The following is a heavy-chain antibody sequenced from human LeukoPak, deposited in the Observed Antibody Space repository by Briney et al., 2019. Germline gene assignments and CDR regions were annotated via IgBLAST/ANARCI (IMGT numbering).Heavy chain of an antibody. Sequence: GASVKVSCKASGYTFTGYYMHWVRQAPGQGLEWMGWINPNSGGTNYAQKFQGRVTMTRDTSISTAYMELSRLRSDDTAGYYCARTAVVVAATSIAFDIWGQGTMVTVSS. J-gene: IGHJ3*02. D-gene: IGHD2-15*01. CDR2: INPNSGGT. CDR3: ARTAVVVAATSIAFDI. V-gene: IGHV1-2*02. CDR1: GYTFTGYY.